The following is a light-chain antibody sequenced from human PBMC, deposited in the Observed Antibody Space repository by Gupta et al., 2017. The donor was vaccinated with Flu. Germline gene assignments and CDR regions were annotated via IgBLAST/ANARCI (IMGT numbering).Light chain of an antibody. CDR3: QQTYFSPWT. Sequence: GKAPNLLIYAAANIQSGVPSRFSGSGSETEVTLTISSLQAEDFVTYFCQQTYFSPWTFGQGTRVNIK. V-gene: IGKV1-39*01. CDR2: AAA. J-gene: IGKJ1*01.